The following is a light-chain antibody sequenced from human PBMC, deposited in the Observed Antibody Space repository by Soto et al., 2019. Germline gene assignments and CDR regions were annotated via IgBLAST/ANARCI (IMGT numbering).Light chain of an antibody. CDR1: QSVNSN. CDR2: RAS. J-gene: IGKJ4*01. Sequence: EIVMTQSPATLSVSPGERATLSCRASQSVNSNLAWYQQKPGQAPRLLIYRASTRATGIPARFSGSGSGTEFTLTISSLQSEDIAVYYCQQYYNWPVTFGGGTKLDIK. CDR3: QQYYNWPVT. V-gene: IGKV3-15*01.